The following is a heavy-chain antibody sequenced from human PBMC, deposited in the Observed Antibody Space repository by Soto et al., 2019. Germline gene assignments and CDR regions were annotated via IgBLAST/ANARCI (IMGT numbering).Heavy chain of an antibody. D-gene: IGHD3-3*01. V-gene: IGHV3-30-3*01. CDR1: GFTFSSYA. J-gene: IGHJ6*02. Sequence: GSLRLSCAASGFTFSSYAMHWVRQAPGKGLEWVAVISYDGSNKYYADSVKGRFTISRDNSKNTLYLQMNSLRAEDTAVYYCARPQAYDFWSHRWPPLYGMDVWGQGTTVTVSS. CDR2: ISYDGSNK. CDR3: ARPQAYDFWSHRWPPLYGMDV.